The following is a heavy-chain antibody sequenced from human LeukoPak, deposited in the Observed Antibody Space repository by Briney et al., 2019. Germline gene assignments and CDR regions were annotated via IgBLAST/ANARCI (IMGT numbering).Heavy chain of an antibody. CDR1: GFSLSTSGVG. CDR3: AHSPRLRIQLWPTPGNWFDP. J-gene: IGHJ5*02. Sequence: SGPTLVDPTQTLTLTCTFSGFSLSTSGVGVGWIRQPPGKALEWLALIYWDDDKRYSPSLKSRLTITTDTSKNQVVLTMTNMDPVDTATYYCAHSPRLRIQLWPTPGNWFDPWGQGTLVTVSS. CDR2: IYWDDDK. V-gene: IGHV2-5*02. D-gene: IGHD5-18*01.